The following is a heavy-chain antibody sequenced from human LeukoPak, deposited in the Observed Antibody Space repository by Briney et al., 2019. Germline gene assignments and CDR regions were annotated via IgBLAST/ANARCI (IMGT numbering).Heavy chain of an antibody. CDR2: IYHSENT. J-gene: IGHJ4*02. V-gene: IGHV4-30-2*05. D-gene: IGHD3-22*01. Sequence: SETLSLTCAVSGGSISSGGYSWSWIRQPPGKGLEWIGYIYHSENTYFNPSLKSRVTISVDTSKNQFSLKLNSVTAADTAVYYCARETDYFDNNHYFDYWGQGTLVTVSS. CDR3: ARETDYFDNNHYFDY. CDR1: GGSISSGGYS.